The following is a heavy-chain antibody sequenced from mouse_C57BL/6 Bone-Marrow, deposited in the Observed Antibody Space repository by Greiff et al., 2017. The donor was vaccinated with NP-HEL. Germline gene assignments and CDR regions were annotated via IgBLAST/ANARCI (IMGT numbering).Heavy chain of an antibody. J-gene: IGHJ3*01. Sequence: VQLQQSGAELVRPGTSVKVSCKASGYAFTNYLIEWVKQRPGQGLEWIGVINPGSGGTNYNEKFKGKATLTADKSSSTAYMQLSSLTSEDSAVYFCARWVPGAWFAYWGQGTLVTVSA. V-gene: IGHV1-54*01. CDR1: GYAFTNYL. D-gene: IGHD5-1*01. CDR2: INPGSGGT. CDR3: ARWVPGAWFAY.